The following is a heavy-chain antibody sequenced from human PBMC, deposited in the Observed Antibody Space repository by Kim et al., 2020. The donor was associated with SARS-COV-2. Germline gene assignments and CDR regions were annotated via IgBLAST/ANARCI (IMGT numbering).Heavy chain of an antibody. D-gene: IGHD3-3*01. CDR3: ARHYPVDTIFGVVSPFDY. J-gene: IGHJ4*02. Sequence: SETLSLTCTVSGGSISSSSYYWGWIRQPPGKGLEWIGSIYYSGSTYYNPSLKSRVTISVDTSKNQFSLKLSSVTAADTAVYYCARHYPVDTIFGVVSPFDYWGQGTLVTVSS. V-gene: IGHV4-39*01. CDR1: GGSISSSSYY. CDR2: IYYSGST.